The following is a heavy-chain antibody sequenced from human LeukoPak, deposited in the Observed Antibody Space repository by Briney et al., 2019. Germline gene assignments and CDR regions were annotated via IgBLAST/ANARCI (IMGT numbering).Heavy chain of an antibody. CDR3: ARDQDIVVVPAARGYFDY. CDR1: GFPFSNYA. V-gene: IGHV3-23*01. J-gene: IGHJ4*02. D-gene: IGHD2-2*01. CDR2: IIGSDGST. Sequence: GSLSLSCAASGFPFSNYAMSWVRPAPGKGLEWVSSIIGSDGSTYYANSVKGRFTISRDNSKNTLYLQMNSLGAEDTAVYYCARDQDIVVVPAARGYFDYWGQGTLVTVSS.